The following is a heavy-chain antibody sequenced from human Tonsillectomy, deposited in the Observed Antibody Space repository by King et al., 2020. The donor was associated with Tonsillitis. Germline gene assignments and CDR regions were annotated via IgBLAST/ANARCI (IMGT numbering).Heavy chain of an antibody. J-gene: IGHJ6*02. CDR2: ISSSSSYI. CDR1: GFTFSSYS. D-gene: IGHD2-15*01. V-gene: IGHV3-21*01. Sequence: VQLVESGGGLVKPGGSLRLSCAASGFTFSSYSMNWVRQSPGKGLEWVSSISSSSSYIYYADSVKGRFAISRDNAKHSLYLQMNSLRAEDTAVYYCARDCSGGSCYPYYYGMDVSGQGTTVTVSS. CDR3: ARDCSGGSCYPYYYGMDV.